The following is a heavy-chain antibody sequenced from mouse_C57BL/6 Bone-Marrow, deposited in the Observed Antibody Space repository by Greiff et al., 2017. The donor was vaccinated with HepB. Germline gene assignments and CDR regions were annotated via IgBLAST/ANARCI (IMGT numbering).Heavy chain of an antibody. CDR1: GYTFTSYW. CDR3: AGGNLDYYAMDY. V-gene: IGHV1-64*01. CDR2: IHPNSGST. J-gene: IGHJ4*01. D-gene: IGHD2-1*01. Sequence: QVQLQQPGAELVKPGASVKLSCKASGYTFTSYWMPWVKQRPGQGLEWIGMIHPNSGSTNYNEKFKSKATLTVDKSSSTAYMQLSSLTSEDSAVYYCAGGNLDYYAMDYWGQGTSVTVSS.